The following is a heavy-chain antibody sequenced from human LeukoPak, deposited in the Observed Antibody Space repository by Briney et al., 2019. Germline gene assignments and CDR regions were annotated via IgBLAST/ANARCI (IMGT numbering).Heavy chain of an antibody. CDR3: ASSTVTKFYYYYYMDV. V-gene: IGHV1-69*05. J-gene: IGHJ6*03. CDR1: GGTFSSYA. D-gene: IGHD4-17*01. CDR2: IIPIFGTA. Sequence: SVKLSCKASGGTFSSYAISWVRQAPGQGLEWMGGIIPIFGTANYAQKFQGRVTITTDESTSTAYMELSSLRSEDTAVYYCASSTVTKFYYYYYMDVWGKGTTVTVSS.